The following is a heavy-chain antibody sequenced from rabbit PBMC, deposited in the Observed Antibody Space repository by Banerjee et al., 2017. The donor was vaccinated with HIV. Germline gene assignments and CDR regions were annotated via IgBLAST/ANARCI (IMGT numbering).Heavy chain of an antibody. Sequence: QSLEESGGDLVKPGASLTLTCTASGFSFSSSYYMCWVRQAPGKGLEWIGIINTGGSTYYASWAKGRFTISKTSSTTVTLQMTSLTDADTATYFCVRVVAGVYFNLWGPGTLVTVS. CDR1: GFSFSSSYY. V-gene: IGHV1S40*01. CDR2: INTGGST. D-gene: IGHD4-1*01. J-gene: IGHJ4*01. CDR3: VRVVAGVYFNL.